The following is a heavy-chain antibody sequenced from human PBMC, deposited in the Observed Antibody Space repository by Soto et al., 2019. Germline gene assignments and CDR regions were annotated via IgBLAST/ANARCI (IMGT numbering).Heavy chain of an antibody. CDR1: GFTFSSYA. J-gene: IGHJ6*02. D-gene: IGHD6-6*01. Sequence: GGSLRLSCAASGFTFSSYAMHWVPQAPGKGLEYVSAISSNGGSTYYADSVKGRFTIYRDNSKNPLYLQMGSLRAEDMAVYYCARESIAARAGTTIYYYGMDVWGQGTTVTVSS. CDR2: ISSNGGST. CDR3: ARESIAARAGTTIYYYGMDV. V-gene: IGHV3-64*02.